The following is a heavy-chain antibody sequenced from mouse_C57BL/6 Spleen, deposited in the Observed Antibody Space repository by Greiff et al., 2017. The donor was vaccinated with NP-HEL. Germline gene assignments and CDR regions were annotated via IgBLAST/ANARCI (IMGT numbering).Heavy chain of an antibody. D-gene: IGHD1-1*01. CDR3: ARWSTVGYYFDY. J-gene: IGHJ2*01. CDR1: GYTFTSYW. V-gene: IGHV1-72*01. Sequence: QVQLQQSGAELVKPGASVKLSRKASGYTFTSYWMHWVKQRPGRGLEWIGRIYPNSGGTKYNEKFKSKATLTVDKPSSTAYMQLSSLTSEDSAVYYCARWSTVGYYFDYWGQGTTLTVSS. CDR2: IYPNSGGT.